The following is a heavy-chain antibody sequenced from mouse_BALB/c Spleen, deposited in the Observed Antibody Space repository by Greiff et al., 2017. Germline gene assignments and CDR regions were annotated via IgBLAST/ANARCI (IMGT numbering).Heavy chain of an antibody. Sequence: DVQLQESGPDLVKPSQSLSLTCTVTGYSITSGYSWHWIRQFPGNKLEWMGYIHYSGSTNYNPSLKSRISITRDTSKNQFFLQLNSVTTEDTATYYCASFTTVVAKGYYAMDYWGQGTSVTVSS. J-gene: IGHJ4*01. V-gene: IGHV3-1*02. CDR1: GYSITSGYS. CDR3: ASFTTVVAKGYYAMDY. CDR2: IHYSGST. D-gene: IGHD1-1*01.